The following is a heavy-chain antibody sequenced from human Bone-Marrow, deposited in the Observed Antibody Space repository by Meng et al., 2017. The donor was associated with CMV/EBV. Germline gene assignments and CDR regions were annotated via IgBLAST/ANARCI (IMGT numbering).Heavy chain of an antibody. J-gene: IGHJ6*02. D-gene: IGHD2-2*01. V-gene: IGHV4-59*01. Sequence: SETLSLTCTVSGGSISSYYWSWIRQPPGKGLEWIGYIYYSGSTNYNPSLKSRVTISVDTSKNQFSLKMSSVTSADTAVYYCARVQKQSVVVPAAIPWSAYYYAMDVWGQGTTVTVSS. CDR2: IYYSGST. CDR1: GGSISSYY. CDR3: ARVQKQSVVVPAAIPWSAYYYAMDV.